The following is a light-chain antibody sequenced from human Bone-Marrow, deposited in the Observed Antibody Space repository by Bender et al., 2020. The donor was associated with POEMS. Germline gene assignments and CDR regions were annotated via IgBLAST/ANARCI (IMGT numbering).Light chain of an antibody. J-gene: IGLJ3*02. Sequence: QSVLTQPPSASGTPGQRVTISCSGGSSNIGAHAVNWYQHLPGTAPKLLIYSSHRRPSEVPDRFSGSRSGTSASLAISGLQSEDEADYDCAVWDGGLNGWVFGCGAKLTVL. CDR1: SSNIGAHA. CDR3: AVWDGGLNGWV. V-gene: IGLV1-44*01. CDR2: SSH.